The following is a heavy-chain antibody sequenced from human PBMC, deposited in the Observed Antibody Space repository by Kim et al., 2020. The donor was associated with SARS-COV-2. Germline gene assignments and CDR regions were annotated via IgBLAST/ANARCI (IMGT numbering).Heavy chain of an antibody. Sequence: YPGSVKGRFTISRENAKNSLYLQMNSLRAGDTAVYYCARARFGVFGAFDIWGQGTMVTVSS. D-gene: IGHD3-10*01. J-gene: IGHJ3*02. V-gene: IGHV3-13*01. CDR3: ARARFGVFGAFDI.